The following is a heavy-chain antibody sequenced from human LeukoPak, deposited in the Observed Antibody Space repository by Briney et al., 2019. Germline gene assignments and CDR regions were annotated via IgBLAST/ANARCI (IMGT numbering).Heavy chain of an antibody. CDR1: GFTLSNYW. CDR3: VRESRPGGAMGLYHNLDY. Sequence: GGSLRLSCAASGFTLSNYWMHWVRQTPGKGLEWVANIKEDGTEKNLVDSVKGRFTISRDNTKNLLFLEMNNLRGDDTAIYYCVRESRPGGAMGLYHNLDYWGQGTLVAVSS. CDR2: IKEDGTEK. D-gene: IGHD1-1*01. J-gene: IGHJ4*02. V-gene: IGHV3-7*01.